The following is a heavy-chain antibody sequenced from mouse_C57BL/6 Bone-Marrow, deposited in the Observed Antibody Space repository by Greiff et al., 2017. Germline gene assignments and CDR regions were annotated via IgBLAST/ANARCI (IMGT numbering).Heavy chain of an antibody. CDR1: GFTFSSYG. Sequence: EVHLVESGGDLVEPGGSLKLSCAASGFTFSSYGMSWVRQTPDKRLEWVATISSGGSYTYYPDSVKGRFTLSRDNAKNTLYLQMSSLKSEDTAMYYCARRGDGRDWYFDVWGTGTTVTVSS. J-gene: IGHJ1*03. V-gene: IGHV5-6*01. CDR2: ISSGGSYT. CDR3: ARRGDGRDWYFDV.